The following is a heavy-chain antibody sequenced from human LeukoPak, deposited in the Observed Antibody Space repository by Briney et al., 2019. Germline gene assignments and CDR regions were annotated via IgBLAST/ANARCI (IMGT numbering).Heavy chain of an antibody. J-gene: IGHJ4*02. CDR3: ASVTYSTGSPWDH. V-gene: IGHV1-2*02. CDR1: GHTFTDYY. CDR2: MYPSSGDT. D-gene: IGHD2-8*02. Sequence: ASVKVSCKASGHTFTDYYIHWVRQSPGQGLEWMGWMYPSSGDTKYAPRFQGRVTMTRDASISTAYMELSRLTSDDTAVYYCASVTYSTGSPWDHWGQGTLVTVSS.